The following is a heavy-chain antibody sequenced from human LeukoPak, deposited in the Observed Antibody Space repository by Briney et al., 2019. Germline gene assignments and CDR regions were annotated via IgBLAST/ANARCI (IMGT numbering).Heavy chain of an antibody. CDR3: ARDQYDSSGYYYPLDY. CDR2: INTNTGNP. J-gene: IGHJ4*02. V-gene: IGHV7-4-1*02. CDR1: GYTFTRYA. Sequence: ASVKVSCKTSGYTFTRYAMNWVRQAPGQGLEWMGWINTNTGNPTYAQGFTGRFVFSLDTSVSTAYLQISSLKAEDTAMYYCARDQYDSSGYYYPLDYWGQGTLVTVSS. D-gene: IGHD3-22*01.